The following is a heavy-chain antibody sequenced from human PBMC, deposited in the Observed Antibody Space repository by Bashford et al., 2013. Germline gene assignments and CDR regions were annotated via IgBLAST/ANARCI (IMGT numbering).Heavy chain of an antibody. CDR3: AKDINYDSSTTFDY. Sequence: VRQAPGKGLEWVSGISWNSGSIGYADSVKGRFTISRDNAKNSLYLQMNSLRAEDTALYYCAKDINYDSSTTFDYWGQGTLVTVSS. J-gene: IGHJ4*02. D-gene: IGHD3-22*01. CDR2: ISWNSGSI. V-gene: IGHV3-9*01.